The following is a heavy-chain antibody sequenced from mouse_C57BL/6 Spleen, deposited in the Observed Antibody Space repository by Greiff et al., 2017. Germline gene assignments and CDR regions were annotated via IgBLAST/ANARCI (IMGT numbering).Heavy chain of an antibody. D-gene: IGHD2-2*01. J-gene: IGHJ3*01. CDR3: ASGGLRRFAY. Sequence: QVQLQQSGPGLVQPSQSLSITCTVSGFSLTSYGVHWVRQSPGKGLEWLGVIWSGGSTDYNAAFISRLSISKDNSKSQVFFKMNSLQADDTAIYYCASGGLRRFAYWGQGTLVTVSA. CDR1: GFSLTSYG. V-gene: IGHV2-2*01. CDR2: IWSGGST.